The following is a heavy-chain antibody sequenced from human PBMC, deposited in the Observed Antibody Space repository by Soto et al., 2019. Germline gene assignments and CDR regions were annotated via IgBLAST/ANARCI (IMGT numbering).Heavy chain of an antibody. Sequence: QVQLVESGGGVVQPGRSLRLSCAASGFTFSSYGMHWVRQAPGKGLEWEAVISYDGSNKYYADSVKGRFTISRDNSKNTLYLQINSLGAEDTAVYYCAKPFLGSASHGFDPWGQGTLVTVSS. CDR3: AKPFLGSASHGFDP. J-gene: IGHJ5*02. D-gene: IGHD6-6*01. CDR1: GFTFSSYG. CDR2: ISYDGSNK. V-gene: IGHV3-30*18.